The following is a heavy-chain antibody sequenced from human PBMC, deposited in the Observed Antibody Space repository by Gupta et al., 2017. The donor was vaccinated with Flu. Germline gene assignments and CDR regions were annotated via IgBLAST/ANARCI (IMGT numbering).Heavy chain of an antibody. Sequence: EQVVESEGGVVQPGRSLRLPWSASGFSVGNDGVHWVRQAPVKGLGLVVVTSYYGSRNNYADCVRGRFTSSRNNSRNIRYLQMNSLRSEDTAVYFWAKDWKWNHNNNGMNVGGPGTTVTVSS. J-gene: IGHJ6*02. D-gene: IGHD1-1*01. CDR1: GFSVGNDG. CDR2: TSYYGSRN. V-gene: IGHV3-30*18. CDR3: AKDWKWNHNNNGMNV.